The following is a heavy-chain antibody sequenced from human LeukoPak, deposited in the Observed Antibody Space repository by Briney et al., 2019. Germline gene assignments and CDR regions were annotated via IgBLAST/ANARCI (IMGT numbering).Heavy chain of an antibody. CDR2: ISYGGSNK. CDR3: ATGIGYDAFDI. V-gene: IGHV3-30-3*01. Sequence: GRSLRLSCAASGFTFSRYAMYWVRQPPGKGLDLVAVISYGGSNKYYADSVKGRFTISRDNSKNTLYLQMNSLRADDTAVYYCATGIGYDAFDIWGQGTMVTVSS. D-gene: IGHD1-1*01. J-gene: IGHJ3*02. CDR1: GFTFSRYA.